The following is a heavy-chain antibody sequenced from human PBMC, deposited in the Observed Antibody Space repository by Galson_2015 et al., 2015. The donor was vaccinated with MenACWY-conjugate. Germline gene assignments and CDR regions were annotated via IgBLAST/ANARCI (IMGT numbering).Heavy chain of an antibody. CDR1: GFTFNKFA. CDR2: IWYDGSQT. Sequence: SLRLSCAASGFTFNKFAMHWVRQAPGKGLEWVAIIWYDGSQTYYADSVKGRFTISRDNSRNTAYLQMNSLRVEDTALYYCFAINSGIDYWGQGTLVTVSS. V-gene: IGHV3-33*01. J-gene: IGHJ4*02. CDR3: FAINSGIDY. D-gene: IGHD1-26*01.